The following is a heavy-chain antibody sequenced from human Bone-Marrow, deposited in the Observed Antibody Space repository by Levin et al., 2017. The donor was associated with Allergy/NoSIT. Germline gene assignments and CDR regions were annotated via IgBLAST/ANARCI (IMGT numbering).Heavy chain of an antibody. J-gene: IGHJ3*02. V-gene: IGHV3-23*01. CDR1: GFTFSSYA. CDR2: ISGSGGST. Sequence: GGSLRLSCAASGFTFSSYAMSWVRQAPGKGLEWVSAISGSGGSTYYADSVKGRFTISRDNSKNTLYLQMNSLRAEDTAVYYCAKLFGVRGSSPNHDAFDIWGQGTMVTVSS. CDR3: AKLFGVRGSSPNHDAFDI. D-gene: IGHD6-13*01.